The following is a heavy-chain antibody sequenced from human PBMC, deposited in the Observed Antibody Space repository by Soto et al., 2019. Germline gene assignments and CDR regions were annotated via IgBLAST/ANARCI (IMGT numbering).Heavy chain of an antibody. J-gene: IGHJ6*02. Sequence: PSETMSLTSNVSGGSIRSYYCSWTRQPAGKALEWIGRIYTSGTTNYNPSPKSRATILVDTSKNQFSLKLSSVTAADTAVYYCAREGASGFGMDVWGQGTTVTVSS. CDR1: GGSIRSYY. V-gene: IGHV4-4*07. D-gene: IGHD1-26*01. CDR2: IYTSGTT. CDR3: AREGASGFGMDV.